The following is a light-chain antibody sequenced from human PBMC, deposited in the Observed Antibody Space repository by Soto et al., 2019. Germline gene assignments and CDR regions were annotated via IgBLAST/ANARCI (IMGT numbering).Light chain of an antibody. CDR2: ATS. CDR1: QSVSSN. Sequence: EIVMTQSPVTLSLSPGERATLSCRASQSVSSNLAWYQQKPGQAPRLLIYATSTRATGIPARFSGSGSGTEFTLTISSLQSEDFAVYYCQQYNKWPLFTFGHGTQVEIK. V-gene: IGKV3-15*01. J-gene: IGKJ3*01. CDR3: QQYNKWPLFT.